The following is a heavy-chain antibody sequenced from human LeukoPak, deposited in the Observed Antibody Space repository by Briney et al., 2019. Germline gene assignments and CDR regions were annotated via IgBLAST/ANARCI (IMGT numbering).Heavy chain of an antibody. CDR2: IYYTGST. CDR1: GGSISGYF. CDR3: ARHDPVGHFLRGMDV. D-gene: IGHD2/OR15-2a*01. J-gene: IGHJ6*02. Sequence: SETLSLTCAVSGGSISGYFWSWSRQPPGKGLEWIGYIYYTGSTIYNPSLRSRITMSVDVSKNQFSLDLTSVTAADTAVYYCARHDPVGHFLRGMDVWGQGTTVTVSS. V-gene: IGHV4-59*08.